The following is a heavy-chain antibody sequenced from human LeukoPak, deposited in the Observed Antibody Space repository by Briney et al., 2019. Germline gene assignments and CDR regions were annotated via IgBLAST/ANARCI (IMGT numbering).Heavy chain of an antibody. Sequence: GGSLRLSCAASGFSFSSYAMSWVRQAPGKGLEWVSGISGSGGTTYYADSVKGRFTISRDNSKNTLYLQMNSLRAEDTAVYYCARDYGYGSGSYYGGDYWGQGTLVTVSS. J-gene: IGHJ4*02. CDR3: ARDYGYGSGSYYGGDY. D-gene: IGHD3-10*01. V-gene: IGHV3-23*01. CDR1: GFSFSSYA. CDR2: ISGSGGTT.